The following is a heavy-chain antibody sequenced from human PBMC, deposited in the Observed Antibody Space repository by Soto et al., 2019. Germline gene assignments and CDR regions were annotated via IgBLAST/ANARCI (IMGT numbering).Heavy chain of an antibody. CDR1: GFTFSDHG. J-gene: IGHJ4*02. CDR2: TRNKVNSYTI. Sequence: GGSLRLSCAASGFTFSDHGMDWVRQAPGKGLEWIGRTRNKVNSYTIQYAASVKGRFTISRDDSKRSVDLQMNSLKTEDTAVYYCASPQRRSSDWSYYWGQGTLDTVSS. V-gene: IGHV3-72*01. D-gene: IGHD6-19*01. CDR3: ASPQRRSSDWSYY.